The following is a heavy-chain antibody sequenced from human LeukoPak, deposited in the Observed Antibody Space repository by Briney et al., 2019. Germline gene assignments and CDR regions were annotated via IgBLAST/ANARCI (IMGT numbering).Heavy chain of an antibody. CDR3: ARFRTWGDKAFDY. Sequence: PGGSLRLSCVASGFTFSNFWMSWVRQSPGKGLEWVANIKQDGREKFYVDSVKGRFTISRDSAKNSLYLQMNSLRAEDTAVYYCARFRTWGDKAFDYWGQGTLVTVSS. D-gene: IGHD2-21*02. V-gene: IGHV3-7*01. CDR2: IKQDGREK. J-gene: IGHJ4*02. CDR1: GFTFSNFW.